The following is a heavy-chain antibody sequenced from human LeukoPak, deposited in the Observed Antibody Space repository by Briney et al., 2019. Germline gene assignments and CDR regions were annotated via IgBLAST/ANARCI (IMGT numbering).Heavy chain of an antibody. CDR3: ARDRDYGDYEYYFDY. CDR2: INPHNGDT. Sequence: GVSVKVSCKASGYTFIGYYLHWVRQAPGQGLEWMGWINPHNGDTNYAQKFQGRVTMTRDTSISTAYMELSRLRSDDTAVYYCARDRDYGDYEYYFDYWGQGTLVTVSS. CDR1: GYTFIGYY. J-gene: IGHJ4*02. V-gene: IGHV1-2*02. D-gene: IGHD4-17*01.